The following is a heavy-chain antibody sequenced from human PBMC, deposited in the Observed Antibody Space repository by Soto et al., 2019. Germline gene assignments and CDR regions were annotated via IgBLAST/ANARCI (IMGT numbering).Heavy chain of an antibody. CDR1: GGSISSGGYY. D-gene: IGHD3-10*01. CDR3: ARDFYGEHYYHYGMAV. V-gene: IGHV4-31*11. J-gene: IGHJ6*02. CDR2: IYYSGST. Sequence: PSETLSLTCAVSGGSISSGGYYWSWIRQHPGKGLEWIGYIYYSGSTYYNPSLKSRVTISVDTSKNQFSLKLSSVTAADTAVYYCARDFYGEHYYHYGMAVSAQGTTVTGSS.